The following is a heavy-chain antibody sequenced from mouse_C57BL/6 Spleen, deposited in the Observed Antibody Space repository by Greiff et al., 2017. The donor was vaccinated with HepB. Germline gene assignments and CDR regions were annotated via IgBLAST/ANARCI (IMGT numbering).Heavy chain of an antibody. CDR2: IYPSDSET. CDR1: GYTFTSYW. Sequence: QVHVKQPGAELVRPGSSVKLSCKASGYTFTSYWMDWVKQRPGQGLEWIGNIYPSDSETHYNQKFKDKATLTVDKSSSTAYMQLSSLTSEDSAVYYCARRVVARAMDYWGQGTSVTVSS. D-gene: IGHD1-1*01. J-gene: IGHJ4*01. V-gene: IGHV1-61*01. CDR3: ARRVVARAMDY.